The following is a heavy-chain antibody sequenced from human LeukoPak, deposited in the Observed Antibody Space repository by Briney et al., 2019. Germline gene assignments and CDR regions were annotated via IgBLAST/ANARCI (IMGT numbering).Heavy chain of an antibody. D-gene: IGHD6-25*01. CDR2: IYYSGSA. CDR3: ARAGGVKTAALDLDY. V-gene: IGHV4-59*01. J-gene: IGHJ4*02. CDR1: GGSISDYS. Sequence: SETLSLTCTVFGGSISDYSWSWIRQPPGKGLEWIGNIYYSGSANHNPSLKSRVTISRDTSKNQFSLKLTSVTTADTAVYYCARAGGVKTAALDLDYWGQGTLVTVSS.